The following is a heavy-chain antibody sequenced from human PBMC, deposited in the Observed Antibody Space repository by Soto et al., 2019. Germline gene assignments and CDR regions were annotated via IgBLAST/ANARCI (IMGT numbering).Heavy chain of an antibody. CDR3: ARSIATTRLGFDP. Sequence: QVQLQESGPGLVKPSETLSLTCTVSGGSISGDYWSWIRKPPGKGLEWIGYISYIGNTNYNPSLKSRVTRSIDTSKSQFSLKLYSVTAADAAVYYCARSIATTRLGFDPWGQGSLVTVSS. J-gene: IGHJ5*02. CDR1: GGSISGDY. CDR2: ISYIGNT. V-gene: IGHV4-59*01. D-gene: IGHD1-1*01.